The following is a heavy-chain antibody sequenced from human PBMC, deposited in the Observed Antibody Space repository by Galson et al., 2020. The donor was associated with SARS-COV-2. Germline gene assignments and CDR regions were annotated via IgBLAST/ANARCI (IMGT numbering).Heavy chain of an antibody. J-gene: IGHJ6*02. CDR3: AKNYDFWSGYHTDYYYAMDV. CDR1: GYSFTGYY. Sequence: CKASGYSFTGYYIHWVRQAPGQGLEWMGWINPDTGGTNYAQSFQGRVTMTRDTSISTAYLELSSLRSDDTAVYHCAKNYDFWSGYHTDYYYAMDVWGQGTTVNVCS. D-gene: IGHD3-3*01. V-gene: IGHV1-2*02. CDR2: INPDTGGT.